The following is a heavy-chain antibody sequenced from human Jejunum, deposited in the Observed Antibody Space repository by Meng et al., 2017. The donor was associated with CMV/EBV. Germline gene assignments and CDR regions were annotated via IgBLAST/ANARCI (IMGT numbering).Heavy chain of an antibody. Sequence: TNYRIAWVRQAPGKGLELMGIIYAGDSDTIYSPSFQGQVTISVDKSITTAFLQWSSLKASDTATYFCAKDLRYCSNGRCYAGYGSLNLWGQGTLVTVSS. J-gene: IGHJ5*02. CDR2: IYAGDSDT. CDR3: AKDLRYCSNGRCYAGYGSLNL. CDR1: TNYR. V-gene: IGHV5-51*01. D-gene: IGHD2-2*01.